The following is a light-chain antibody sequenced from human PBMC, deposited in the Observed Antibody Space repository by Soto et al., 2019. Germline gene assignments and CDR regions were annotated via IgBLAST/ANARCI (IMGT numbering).Light chain of an antibody. Sequence: AIRMTQSPSSLSASTGDRVTITCRASQGISSYLAWYQQKPVKAPKLLIYAASTLQSGVPSRLSGSGSGTDFTLTISCLQSEDFATYYFQQYYSYPLTFGGGTKVEIK. V-gene: IGKV1-8*01. CDR3: QQYYSYPLT. CDR1: QGISSY. J-gene: IGKJ4*01. CDR2: AAS.